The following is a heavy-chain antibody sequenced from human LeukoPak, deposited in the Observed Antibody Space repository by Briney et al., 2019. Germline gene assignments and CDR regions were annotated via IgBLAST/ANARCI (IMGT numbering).Heavy chain of an antibody. Sequence: PSETLSLTCAVYGGSFSGYYWSWIRQPPGKGLEWIGEINHSGSTNYNPSLKSRVTISVDTSKNQFSLKLSSVTAADTAVYYCAREDCSGGSCYYFDYWGQGPLVTVPS. CDR3: AREDCSGGSCYYFDY. CDR1: GGSFSGYY. CDR2: INHSGST. J-gene: IGHJ4*02. D-gene: IGHD2-15*01. V-gene: IGHV4-34*01.